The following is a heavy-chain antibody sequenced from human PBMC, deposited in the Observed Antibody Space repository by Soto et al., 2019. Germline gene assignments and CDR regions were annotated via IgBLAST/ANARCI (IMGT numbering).Heavy chain of an antibody. D-gene: IGHD6-6*01. CDR3: AREGAARPFHYYYYGMDV. Sequence: SETLSLTSTVSGGSVSSGSYSWSWIRQPPGKGLEWIGYIYYSGSTNYNPSLKSRVTISVDTSKNQFSLKLSSVTAADTAVYYCAREGAARPFHYYYYGMDVWGQGTTVTVSS. J-gene: IGHJ6*02. CDR2: IYYSGST. CDR1: GGSVSSGSYS. V-gene: IGHV4-61*01.